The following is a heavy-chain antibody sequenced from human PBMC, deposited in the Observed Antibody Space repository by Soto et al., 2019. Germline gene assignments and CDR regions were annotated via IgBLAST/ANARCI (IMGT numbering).Heavy chain of an antibody. CDR2: IYYTEGT. V-gene: IGHV4-39*01. CDR1: GGSISGSNYY. Sequence: SSETLSLTCTVSGGSISGSNYYWAWIRQPPGKGLEWIGNIYYTEGTYYNPSLKSRVTISVDTSKNQVSLKLFSVTAADTAVYYCVSAAKWELLFDYWGQGALVTVSS. J-gene: IGHJ4*02. CDR3: VSAAKWELLFDY. D-gene: IGHD1-26*01.